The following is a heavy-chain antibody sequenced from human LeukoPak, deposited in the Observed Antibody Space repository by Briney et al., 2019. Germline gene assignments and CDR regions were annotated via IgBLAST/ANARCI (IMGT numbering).Heavy chain of an antibody. Sequence: PSETLSLTCAVYGGSFSGYYWSWIRQPPGKGLEWIGEINHSGSTNYNPSLKSRVTISVDTSKNQFSLKLTSVTAADTAVYYCARDQGGYNGGPVDYWGQGTLVAVSS. CDR2: INHSGST. CDR3: ARDQGGYNGGPVDY. D-gene: IGHD5-24*01. V-gene: IGHV4-34*01. CDR1: GGSFSGYY. J-gene: IGHJ4*02.